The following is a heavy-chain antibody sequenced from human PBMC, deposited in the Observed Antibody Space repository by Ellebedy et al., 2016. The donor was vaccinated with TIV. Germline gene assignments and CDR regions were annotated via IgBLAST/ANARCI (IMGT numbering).Heavy chain of an antibody. CDR2: ISSSSSYI. D-gene: IGHD6-13*01. CDR1: GFTFSSYS. V-gene: IGHV3-21*01. Sequence: GESLKISXAASGFTFSSYSMNWVRQAPGKGLEWVSSISSSSSYIYYADSVKGRFTISRDNAKNSLYLQMNSLRAEDTAVYYCARDYSAKQQLVPVYWGQGTLVTVSS. J-gene: IGHJ4*02. CDR3: ARDYSAKQQLVPVY.